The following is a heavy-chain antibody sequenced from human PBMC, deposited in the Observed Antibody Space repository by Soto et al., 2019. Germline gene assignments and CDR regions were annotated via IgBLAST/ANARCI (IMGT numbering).Heavy chain of an antibody. CDR3: ARAAAGTPSEDWFDP. D-gene: IGHD6-13*01. Sequence: GGSLRLSCAASGFTFSSYSMNWVRQAPGKGLEWVSSISSSSSYIYYADLVKGRFTISRDNAKNSRYLQMNSLRAEDTAVYYCARAAAGTPSEDWFDPWGQGTLVTVSS. CDR2: ISSSSSYI. V-gene: IGHV3-21*01. J-gene: IGHJ5*02. CDR1: GFTFSSYS.